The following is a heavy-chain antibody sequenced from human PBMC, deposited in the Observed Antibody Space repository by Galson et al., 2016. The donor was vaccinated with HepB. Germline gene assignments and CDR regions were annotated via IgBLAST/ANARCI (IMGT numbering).Heavy chain of an antibody. CDR1: GYTFTNYG. CDR3: ARDYSSSWYFQAGYFDN. Sequence: SVKVSCKASGYTFTNYGITWVRQAPGQGLEWMGWISAYNGNPNYAQKLQGRVPMTTDTSTSTAYMELRSLRSDDTAVYYCARDYSSSWYFQAGYFDNWGQGTLVTVSS. D-gene: IGHD6-13*01. V-gene: IGHV1-18*01. CDR2: ISAYNGNP. J-gene: IGHJ4*02.